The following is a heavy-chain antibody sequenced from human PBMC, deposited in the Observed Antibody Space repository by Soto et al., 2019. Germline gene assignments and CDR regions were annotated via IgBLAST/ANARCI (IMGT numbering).Heavy chain of an antibody. CDR3: ARTSGYLPFDY. Sequence: GGSLRLSCAASGFTFSSYGMHWVRQAPGKGLEWVAVMWYDGSNKYYADSVKGRFTISRDNSKNTLYLQMNSLRAEDTAVYYCARTSGYLPFDYWGQGTLVTVSS. J-gene: IGHJ4*02. V-gene: IGHV3-33*01. D-gene: IGHD3-10*01. CDR1: GFTFSSYG. CDR2: MWYDGSNK.